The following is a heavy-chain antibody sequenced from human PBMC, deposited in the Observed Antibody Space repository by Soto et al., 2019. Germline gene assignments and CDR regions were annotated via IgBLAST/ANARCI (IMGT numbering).Heavy chain of an antibody. CDR3: AWGVNGYYYVDY. CDR2: INRDGSRT. J-gene: IGHJ4*02. Sequence: EVQLVESGGNVLQPGGSLRLSCAASGFISSSYWMHWVRQAPGKGLVWVSRINRDGSRTDYADSVKGRFAVSRDNAKNTVLLQMNRLRADDTAVYYCAWGVNGYYYVDYWGQGTLVTVSS. CDR1: GFISSSYW. D-gene: IGHD2-8*01. V-gene: IGHV3-74*01.